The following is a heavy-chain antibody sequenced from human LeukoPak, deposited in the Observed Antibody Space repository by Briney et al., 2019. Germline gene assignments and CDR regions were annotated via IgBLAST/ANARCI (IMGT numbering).Heavy chain of an antibody. J-gene: IGHJ3*02. CDR2: IWFDGSNK. CDR3: ARGRNDAFDI. V-gene: IGHV3-33*01. Sequence: GGSLRLSCAASGFTFSDHGMHWVRQAPGKGLDWVAVIWFDGSNKYYGDSVKGRFTISRDNSKNTLYLQMSSLRAEDTAVYYCARGRNDAFDIWGQGTMVTVSS. D-gene: IGHD5-24*01. CDR1: GFTFSDHG.